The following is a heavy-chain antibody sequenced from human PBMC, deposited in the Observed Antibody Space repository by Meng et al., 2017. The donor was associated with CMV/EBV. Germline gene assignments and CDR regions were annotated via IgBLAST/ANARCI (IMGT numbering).Heavy chain of an antibody. CDR2: MYYSGST. J-gene: IGHJ6*02. CDR3: GRASGVLCGSANCFRGGTDV. V-gene: IGHV4-39*07. D-gene: IGHD1-1*01. Sequence: GSLRLSCTVSGGSMKRNTYYWGWIRQPPGKGLEWIGSMYYSGSTHYNPSLKRRVSIFVDLSKNHLSLNLRPVTAADTAVYYCGRASGVLCGSANCFRGGTDVWGQGTTVTVSS. CDR1: GGSMKRNTYY.